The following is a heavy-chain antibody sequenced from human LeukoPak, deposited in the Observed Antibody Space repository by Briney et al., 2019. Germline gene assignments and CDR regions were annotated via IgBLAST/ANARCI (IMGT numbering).Heavy chain of an antibody. CDR3: AKDLLTGYSSSWYDY. Sequence: GRSLRLSCAASGFTFSSYGMHWVRQAPGKGLEWVAVISYDGSNKYYADSVKGRFTISRDNSKNTLYLQMNSLRAEDTAVYYCAKDLLTGYSSSWYDYWGQGTLVTVSS. J-gene: IGHJ4*02. D-gene: IGHD6-13*01. CDR1: GFTFSSYG. V-gene: IGHV3-30*18. CDR2: ISYDGSNK.